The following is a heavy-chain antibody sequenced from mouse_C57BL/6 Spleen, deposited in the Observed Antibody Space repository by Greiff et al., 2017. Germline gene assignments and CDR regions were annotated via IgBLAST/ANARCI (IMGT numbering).Heavy chain of an antibody. CDR1: GYSITSDY. V-gene: IGHV3-8*01. CDR3: ARYVGYDCSWYFDV. D-gene: IGHD2-2*01. J-gene: IGHJ1*03. Sequence: EVKLVESGPGLAKPSQTLSLTCSVTGYSITSDYWNWIRKFPGNKLEYMGYISYSGSTYDNPSLKSRISITQDTSKNQYYLQLNSVTTEDTATYYWARYVGYDCSWYFDVWGTGTTVTVSS. CDR2: ISYSGST.